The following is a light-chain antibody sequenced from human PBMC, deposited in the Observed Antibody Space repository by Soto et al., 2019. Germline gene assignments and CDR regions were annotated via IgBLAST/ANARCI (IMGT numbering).Light chain of an antibody. V-gene: IGLV2-14*01. CDR3: SSYTSSSTRV. CDR1: SSDVGGYNY. J-gene: IGLJ1*01. CDR2: DVS. Sequence: QSVLTQPASVSGSPGQSITISCTGTSSDVGGYNYVSWYQQHPGKAPKLMIYDVSNRPSGVSNRFSRSKSGNTASLTISGLQAEDEADYYCSSYTSSSTRVFGTGTKVTVL.